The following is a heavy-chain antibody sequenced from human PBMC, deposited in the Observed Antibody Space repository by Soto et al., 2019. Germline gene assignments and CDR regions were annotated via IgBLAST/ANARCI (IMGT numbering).Heavy chain of an antibody. CDR1: GGSFSGDH. D-gene: IGHD2-2*01. Sequence: SETLSLTCAAYGGSFSGDHWTWIRQPPGEGLEWIGEISHSGSTNCNPSLKSRVTISVDTSKNQFSLKLNSVTAADTAVYYCARRYCSTISCLAGFDSWGRGTLVTVSS. J-gene: IGHJ5*01. V-gene: IGHV4-34*01. CDR3: ARRYCSTISCLAGFDS. CDR2: ISHSGST.